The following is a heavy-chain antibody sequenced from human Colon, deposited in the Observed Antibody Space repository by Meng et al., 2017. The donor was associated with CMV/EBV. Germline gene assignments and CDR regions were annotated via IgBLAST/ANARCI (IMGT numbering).Heavy chain of an antibody. CDR2: INIDGSTI. D-gene: IGHD6-19*01. CDR3: ARVAVCAWYKSS. Sequence: EVQLVESGGGLVQPGGSRSLSCAASGFTFSSYWMHWVRQAPGKGLVWVSRINIDGSTISYADSVKGRFTTSRDNAKDTLYLQMNSLRAEDTAVYYCARVAVCAWYKSSWGQGTLVTVSS. J-gene: IGHJ5*02. CDR1: GFTFSSYW. V-gene: IGHV3-74*01.